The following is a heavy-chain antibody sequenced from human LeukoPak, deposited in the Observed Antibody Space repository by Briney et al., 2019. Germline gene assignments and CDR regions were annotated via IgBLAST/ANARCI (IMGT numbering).Heavy chain of an antibody. V-gene: IGHV6-1*01. CDR1: GDSVSSNSAA. D-gene: IGHD2-2*01. J-gene: IGHJ5*02. CDR2: TYYSSKRYN. CDR3: ARSRPAFDP. Sequence: SQTLSLTCAISGDSVSSNSAAWNWIRQSPSRGLEWLGRTYYSSKRYNDYALSVKSRITINTYTYKNQLSLQLNSVTPKYTAVYYCARSRPAFDPWGQGTLVSVSS.